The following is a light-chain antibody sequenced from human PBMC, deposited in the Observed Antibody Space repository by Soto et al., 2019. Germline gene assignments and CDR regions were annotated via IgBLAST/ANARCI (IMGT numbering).Light chain of an antibody. CDR2: DNN. CDR1: SSNIGNNF. CDR3: GTWDSSLSGVV. V-gene: IGLV1-51*01. J-gene: IGLJ2*01. Sequence: QSVLTQPPSVSAAPGQTVTISCSGTSSNIGNNFVTWYQHLPGTAPKLLIYDNNKRPSGIPDRFSGSKSGTSATLGITGLRTGDEANYYCGTWDSSLSGVVFGGGTKLTVL.